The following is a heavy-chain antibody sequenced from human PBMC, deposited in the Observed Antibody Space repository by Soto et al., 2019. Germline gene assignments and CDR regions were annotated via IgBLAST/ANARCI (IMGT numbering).Heavy chain of an antibody. CDR2: IDPRSGGT. V-gene: IGHV1-2*02. J-gene: IGHJ4*02. Sequence: GASVKVSCKPSGYTFTAYYIHWVRQAPGQGLECMGWIDPRSGGTNYAQKFQGRVIMTRDTSINTAYMELSRLTSDDTAVYYCAKDDHSSSWSHFDYWGQGTLVTVSS. CDR1: GYTFTAYY. CDR3: AKDDHSSSWSHFDY. D-gene: IGHD6-13*01.